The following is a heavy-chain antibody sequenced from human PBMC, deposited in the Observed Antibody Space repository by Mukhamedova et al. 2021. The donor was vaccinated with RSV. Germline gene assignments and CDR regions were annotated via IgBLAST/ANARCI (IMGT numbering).Heavy chain of an antibody. V-gene: IGHV3-11*01. CDR3: ARDSPHYYGSGSYFDY. CDR2: ISSSGSTI. D-gene: IGHD3-10*01. Sequence: MSWIRQAPGKELEWVSYISSSGSTIYYADSVKGRFTISRDNAKNSLYLQMNSLRAEDTAVYYCARDSPHYYGSGSYFDYWGQGTL. J-gene: IGHJ4*02.